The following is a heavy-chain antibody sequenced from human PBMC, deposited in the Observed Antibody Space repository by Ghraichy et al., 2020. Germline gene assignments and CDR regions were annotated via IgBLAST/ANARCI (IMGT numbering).Heavy chain of an antibody. CDR3: ARHGGGYCYTTSCYLFGP. J-gene: IGHJ5*02. Sequence: GESLNISCKVSGDSFTTYWIGWVRQMPGKGLEWMGIIYPGNSETKYSPSFQGQVTISADKSISTAYLQWSSLKASDTAMYYCARHGGGYCYTTSCYLFGPWGQGTPVTVSS. D-gene: IGHD2-2*01. CDR1: GDSFTTYW. V-gene: IGHV5-51*01. CDR2: IYPGNSET.